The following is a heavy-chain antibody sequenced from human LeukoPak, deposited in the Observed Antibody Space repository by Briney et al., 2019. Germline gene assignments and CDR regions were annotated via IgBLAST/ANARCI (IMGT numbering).Heavy chain of an antibody. CDR2: IYHSGST. CDR3: ARDVSYGSLGY. J-gene: IGHJ4*02. Sequence: PSETLSLTCTVSGGSISRYYWSWIRRPPGKGLEWIGYIYHSGSTHYNPSLKSRVTISVDRSKNQFSLKLSSVTAADTAVYYCARDVSYGSLGYWGQGTLVTVSS. V-gene: IGHV4-59*12. D-gene: IGHD5-18*01. CDR1: GGSISRYY.